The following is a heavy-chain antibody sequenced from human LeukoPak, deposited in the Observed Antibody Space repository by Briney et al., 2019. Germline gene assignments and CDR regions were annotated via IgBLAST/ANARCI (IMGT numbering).Heavy chain of an antibody. Sequence: GESLKISCKGSGYSFTSYWIGWVRQMPGKGLEWMGIIYPSDSDTRYSPPFQGQVTISADKSISTAYLQWSSLKASDTARYYCARRTASSDWEYWGQGTLVSVCS. CDR3: ARRTASSDWEY. CDR2: IYPSDSDT. V-gene: IGHV5-51*01. J-gene: IGHJ4*02. CDR1: GYSFTSYW. D-gene: IGHD2-21*02.